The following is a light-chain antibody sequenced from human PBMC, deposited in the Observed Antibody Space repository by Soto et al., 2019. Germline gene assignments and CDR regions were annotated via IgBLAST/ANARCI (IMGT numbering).Light chain of an antibody. Sequence: ELVMTQSPATLSVSPGERATLSCRASQSVSTNLAWYQQKPGQGPRLLIYGASTRATGIPARFSGSGSGTGFILTISSLQSEDFAVYYCQQYHKWPLTFGGGTKVEV. CDR1: QSVSTN. J-gene: IGKJ4*01. CDR2: GAS. CDR3: QQYHKWPLT. V-gene: IGKV3-15*01.